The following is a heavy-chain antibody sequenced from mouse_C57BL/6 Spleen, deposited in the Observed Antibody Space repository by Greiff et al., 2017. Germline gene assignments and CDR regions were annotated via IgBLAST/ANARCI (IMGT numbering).Heavy chain of an antibody. CDR1: GYTFTDYN. Sequence: VQLQQSGPELVKPGASVKMSCKASGYTFTDYNMHWVKQSHGKSLEWIGDINPNNGGTSYNQKFKGKATLTVEKSSSTAYMELRRLTSEDSAVYYCARGGILKRNYYSMDYWGQGTSVTVSS. J-gene: IGHJ4*01. CDR2: INPNNGGT. V-gene: IGHV1-18*01. CDR3: ARGGILKRNYYSMDY. D-gene: IGHD1-3*01.